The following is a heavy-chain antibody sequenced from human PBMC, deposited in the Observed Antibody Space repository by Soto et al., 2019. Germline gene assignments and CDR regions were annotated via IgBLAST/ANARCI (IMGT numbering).Heavy chain of an antibody. CDR3: ARQIYDSDTGPNFQYYFDS. V-gene: IGHV5-10-1*01. Sequence: GESLKISCKGSGYSFTSYWISWVRQMPGKGLEWLGRIDPSDSYTNYSPSFQGHVTISADKSISTAYLQWSSLKASDTAMYYCARQIYDSDTGPNFQYYFDSWGQGTPVTVSS. CDR1: GYSFTSYW. CDR2: IDPSDSYT. D-gene: IGHD3-22*01. J-gene: IGHJ4*02.